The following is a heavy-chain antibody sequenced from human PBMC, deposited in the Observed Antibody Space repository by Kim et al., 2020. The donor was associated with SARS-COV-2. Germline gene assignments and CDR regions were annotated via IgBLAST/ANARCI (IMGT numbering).Heavy chain of an antibody. D-gene: IGHD3-10*01. J-gene: IGHJ5*02. CDR2: INHSGST. Sequence: SETLSLTCAVDGGSFSGYYWSWIRQPPGKGLEWIGEINHSGSTNYNPSLKSRVTISVDTSKNQFSLKLSSVTAADTAVYYCARGAGDYGSGGNWFDPWGQGTLVTVSS. CDR3: ARGAGDYGSGGNWFDP. CDR1: GGSFSGYY. V-gene: IGHV4-34*01.